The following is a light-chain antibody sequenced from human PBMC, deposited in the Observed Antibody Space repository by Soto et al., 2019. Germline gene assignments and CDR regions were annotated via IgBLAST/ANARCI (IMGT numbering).Light chain of an antibody. V-gene: IGKV1-39*01. J-gene: IGKJ3*01. CDR3: QQYYSYPFT. CDR2: VAS. CDR1: QSISRY. Sequence: DIQMTQSPSSLSASVGDRVTITCRASQSISRYLNWYQQKPGKAPNLLIYVASSLQSGVPSRFSGSGSGTDFTLTISCLQSEDFATYYCQQYYSYPFTFGPGTKVDIK.